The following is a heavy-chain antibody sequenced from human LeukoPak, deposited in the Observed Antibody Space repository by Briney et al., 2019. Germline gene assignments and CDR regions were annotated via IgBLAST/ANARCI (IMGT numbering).Heavy chain of an antibody. J-gene: IGHJ3*02. Sequence: GGSLRLSCAASGFTFSSYEMNWVRQAPGKGLEWVSYISSSGSTIYYADSVKGRFTISSDNAKNSLYLQMNSLRAEDTAVYYCARESIDAFDIWGQGTMVTVSS. CDR1: GFTFSSYE. CDR3: ARESIDAFDI. CDR2: ISSSGSTI. V-gene: IGHV3-48*03.